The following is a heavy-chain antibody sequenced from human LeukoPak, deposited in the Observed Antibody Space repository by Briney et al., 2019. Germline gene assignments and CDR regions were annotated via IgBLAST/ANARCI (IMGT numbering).Heavy chain of an antibody. CDR2: ISAYNGNT. D-gene: IGHD3-10*01. Sequence: ASVKVSCKASGYTFTSYGISWVRQAPGQGLEWMGWISAYNGNTNYAQKLQGRVTMTTDTSTSTAYMELRSLRSDDTAVYYCARLYYGSGPYYYGMDVWGQGTTVTVSS. CDR1: GYTFTSYG. V-gene: IGHV1-18*01. J-gene: IGHJ6*02. CDR3: ARLYYGSGPYYYGMDV.